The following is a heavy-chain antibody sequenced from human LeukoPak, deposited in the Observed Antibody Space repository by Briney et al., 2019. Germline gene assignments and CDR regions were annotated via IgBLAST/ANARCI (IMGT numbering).Heavy chain of an antibody. CDR2: IKSKTDGGTT. V-gene: IGHV3-15*01. CDR3: TRQGGIAVAGSFDY. Sequence: PGGSLRLSCAASGFTFSNAWMSWVRQAPGKGLEWVGRIKSKTDGGTTDYAAPVKGRFTISRDDSKNTLYLQMNSLKTEDTAVYYCTRQGGIAVAGSFDYWGQGTLVTVSS. J-gene: IGHJ4*02. CDR1: GFTFSNAW. D-gene: IGHD6-19*01.